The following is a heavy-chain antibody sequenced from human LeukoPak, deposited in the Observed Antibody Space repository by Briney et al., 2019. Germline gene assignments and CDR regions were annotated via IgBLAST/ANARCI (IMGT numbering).Heavy chain of an antibody. V-gene: IGHV3-7*01. Sequence: GGSLRLSCAGSRFTFTSYWMNWVRQAPGKGLEWVANIKQDGTQTYYVDSVKGRFTISRDNARSSLYLQMNSLRVEGTAVYYCASDLSRTGAFNIWGQGTMVTVSS. J-gene: IGHJ3*02. CDR3: ASDLSRTGAFNI. CDR1: RFTFTSYW. CDR2: IKQDGTQT. D-gene: IGHD7-27*01.